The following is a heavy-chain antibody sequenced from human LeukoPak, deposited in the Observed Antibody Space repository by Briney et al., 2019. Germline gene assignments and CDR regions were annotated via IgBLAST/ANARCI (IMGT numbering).Heavy chain of an antibody. V-gene: IGHV4-34*01. CDR1: GGSFSGYY. D-gene: IGHD1-26*01. J-gene: IGHJ3*02. Sequence: SETLSLTCAVYGGSFSGYYWSWIRQPPGKGLEWIGEINHSGSTNYNPSLKSRVTISVDTSKNQFSLKLSSVTAADTAVYYCARPHPYGGSPRAFDIWGQGTMVTVSS. CDR2: INHSGST. CDR3: ARPHPYGGSPRAFDI.